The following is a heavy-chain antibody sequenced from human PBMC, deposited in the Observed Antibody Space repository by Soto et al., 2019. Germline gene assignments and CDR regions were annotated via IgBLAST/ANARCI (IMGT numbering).Heavy chain of an antibody. D-gene: IGHD6-19*01. CDR3: AKHRGYTSGWGNWFDP. CDR2: ISDSGGST. V-gene: IGHV3-23*01. CDR1: GFTFSSYA. J-gene: IGHJ5*02. Sequence: EVELLESGGGWVQPGGSLRLSCAASGFTFSSYAMSWVRQAPGKGLEWVSAISDSGGSTYYADSVKGRFTISRDNSQNALYLQMSSLRAEDTAVYYCAKHRGYTSGWGNWFDPWGQGTLVTVSS.